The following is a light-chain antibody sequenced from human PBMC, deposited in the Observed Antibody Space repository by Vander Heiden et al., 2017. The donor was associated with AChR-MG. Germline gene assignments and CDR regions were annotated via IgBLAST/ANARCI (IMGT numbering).Light chain of an antibody. CDR3: SAWDDGLSASV. Sequence: QVHGTAPRPLTISDSRRPSGVPDRFSGSKSGTAAFLAISGLQSDDEADFFCSAWDDGLSASVFGGGTKLTVL. CDR2: SDS. J-gene: IGLJ3*02. V-gene: IGLV1-44*01.